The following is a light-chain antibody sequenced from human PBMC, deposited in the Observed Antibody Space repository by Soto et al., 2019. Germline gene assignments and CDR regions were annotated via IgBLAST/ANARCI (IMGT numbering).Light chain of an antibody. CDR2: DDN. CDR3: GSWDSSLSAYV. V-gene: IGLV1-51*01. Sequence: QCLLTQPPAVSAARGQKFTISWSGSRSNIGGNSVSWYQQLPGTAPKLLIYDDNKRPSGIPDRFSGSKSGTSATLGITGFQTGDEADYYCGSWDSSLSAYVFGTGTKVTVL. J-gene: IGLJ1*01. CDR1: RSNIGGNS.